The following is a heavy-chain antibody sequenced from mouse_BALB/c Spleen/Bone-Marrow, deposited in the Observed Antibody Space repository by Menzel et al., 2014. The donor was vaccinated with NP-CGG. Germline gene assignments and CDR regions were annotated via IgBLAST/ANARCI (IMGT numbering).Heavy chain of an antibody. CDR3: ARNPIRRDAMDY. J-gene: IGHJ4*01. Sequence: QVQLQQSGPGLVQPSQCLSITCTVSNFSLTNYGVHWVRQSPGKGLEWLGVIWRGGSTDYNAAFISRLSIRNDNSTSQVFFKMNSLQANDTAIYYCARNPIRRDAMDYWGQGTSVPVSS. CDR1: NFSLTNYG. V-gene: IGHV2-2*02. D-gene: IGHD2-12*01. CDR2: IWRGGST.